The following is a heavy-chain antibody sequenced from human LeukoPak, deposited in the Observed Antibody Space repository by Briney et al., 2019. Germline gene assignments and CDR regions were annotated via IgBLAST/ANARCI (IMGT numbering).Heavy chain of an antibody. Sequence: AASVKVSCKASGYTFTSYAISWVRQAPGQGLEWMGGIIPIFGTANYAQKFQGRVTITTDESTSTAYMELSSLRSEDTAVYYCARSVRYSSSLLAFDIWGQGTMVTVSS. CDR2: IIPIFGTA. V-gene: IGHV1-69*05. J-gene: IGHJ3*02. CDR3: ARSVRYSSSLLAFDI. CDR1: GYTFTSYA. D-gene: IGHD6-6*01.